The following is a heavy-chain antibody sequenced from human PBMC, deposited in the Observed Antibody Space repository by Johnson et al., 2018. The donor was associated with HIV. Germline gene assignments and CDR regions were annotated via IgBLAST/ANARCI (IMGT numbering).Heavy chain of an antibody. J-gene: IGHJ3*02. CDR2: ISGSGSTI. V-gene: IGHV3-11*01. CDR3: AKIAVAEDAFDI. CDR1: GFTFSDYY. D-gene: IGHD6-19*01. Sequence: QVHLVESGGGLVKPGGSLRLSCAGSGFTFSDYYMSWIRQAPGKGLEWISSISGSGSTIYYADSVKGRFTISRDNAKNSLYLQRNSLRAEDTAVYYCAKIAVAEDAFDIWGQGTMVTVSS.